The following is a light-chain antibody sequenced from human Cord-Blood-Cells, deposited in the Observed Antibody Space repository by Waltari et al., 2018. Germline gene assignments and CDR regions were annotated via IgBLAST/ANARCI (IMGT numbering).Light chain of an antibody. CDR3: LLYYGGARV. CDR1: TGAVTSGYY. CDR2: RTS. V-gene: IGLV7-43*01. Sequence: QTVVTQEPSLTVSPGGTVPLTCASSTGAVTSGYYQNWSQQKPGQAPRALIHRTSNKPPWTPARFSGSLLGGKAALTLSGVQPEDEAEYYCLLYYGGARVFGGGTKLTVL. J-gene: IGLJ3*02.